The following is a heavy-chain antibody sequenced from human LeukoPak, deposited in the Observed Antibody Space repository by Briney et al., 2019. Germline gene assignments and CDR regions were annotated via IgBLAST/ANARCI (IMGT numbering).Heavy chain of an antibody. J-gene: IGHJ4*02. CDR3: ARVDYGDFFDY. CDR1: GGSFSGYY. D-gene: IGHD4-17*01. CDR2: INHSGST. V-gene: IGHV4-34*01. Sequence: SETLSLTCAVYGGSFSGYYWSWIRQPPGKGLEWIGEINHSGSTNYNPSLKSRVTISVDTSKNQFSLKLSSVTAADTAVYYCARVDYGDFFDYWGQGTLVTVSS.